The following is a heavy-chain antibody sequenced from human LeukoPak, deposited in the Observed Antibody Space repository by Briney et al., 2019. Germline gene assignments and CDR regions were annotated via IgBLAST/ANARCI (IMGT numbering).Heavy chain of an antibody. Sequence: GGSLRLSCVGSGFTFSSYAMSWVRQAPGKGLEWVSAISGSGGSTYYADSVKGRFTISRDNSKNTLYLQMNSLRAEDTAVYYCARRTSGYSYGPSDYWGQGTLVTVSS. CDR1: GFTFSSYA. CDR2: ISGSGGST. CDR3: ARRTSGYSYGPSDY. V-gene: IGHV3-23*01. D-gene: IGHD5-18*01. J-gene: IGHJ4*02.